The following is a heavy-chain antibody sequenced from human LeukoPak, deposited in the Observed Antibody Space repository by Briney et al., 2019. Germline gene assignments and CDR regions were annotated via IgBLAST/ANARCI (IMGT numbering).Heavy chain of an antibody. J-gene: IGHJ6*02. CDR1: GFTFSSYA. V-gene: IGHV3-23*01. Sequence: PGGSLRLSCAASGFTFSSYAMSWVRQAPGKGLEWVSAISGSGGSTYYADSVKGRFTISRDNSKNTLYLQMNSLRAEDTAVYYCAKELYGSVYYYFGMDVWGQGTTVSVSS. D-gene: IGHD6-25*01. CDR2: ISGSGGST. CDR3: AKELYGSVYYYFGMDV.